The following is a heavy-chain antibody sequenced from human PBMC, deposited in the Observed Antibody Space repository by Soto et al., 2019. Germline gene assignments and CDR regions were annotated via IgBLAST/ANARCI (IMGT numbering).Heavy chain of an antibody. CDR1: CGSISSGGYY. D-gene: IGHD6-13*01. CDR2: IYYSGST. V-gene: IGHV4-31*03. CDR3: ARASSTSDAFDI. Sequence: PSETLSLTCTVSCGSISSGGYYWNWIRQHPGRGLEWIGYIYYSGSTSYNPSLKSRVTMSVDTSKNQFSLKLTSVTAVDTAVYFCARASSTSDAFDIWGQGTLVTVSS. J-gene: IGHJ3*02.